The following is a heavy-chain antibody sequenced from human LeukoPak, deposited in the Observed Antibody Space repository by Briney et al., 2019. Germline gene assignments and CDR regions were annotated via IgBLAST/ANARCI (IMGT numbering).Heavy chain of an antibody. CDR3: AKVRQWLRDFDY. CDR2: ISGSGGST. V-gene: IGHV3-23*01. D-gene: IGHD5-12*01. Sequence: GGTLRLSCAASGFTFSSYGMSWVRQAPGKGLEWVSAISGSGGSTYYADSVKGRFTISRDNSKNTLYLQMNSLRAEDTAVYYCAKVRQWLRDFDYWGQGTLVTVSS. CDR1: GFTFSSYG. J-gene: IGHJ4*02.